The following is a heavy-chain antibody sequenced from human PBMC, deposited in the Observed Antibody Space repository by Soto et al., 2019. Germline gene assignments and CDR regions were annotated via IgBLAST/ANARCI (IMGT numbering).Heavy chain of an antibody. CDR1: GGSVNDGNFY. V-gene: IGHV4-61*01. CDR3: ARGITMGALPSHFHR. Sequence: QVQLQESGPGLVKPSETLSLTCSVSGGSVNDGNFYWNWIRQSPGKGLEWIGYIHHSGISNYNPSIQSRVTISVDTSKNEFALKLNSVTAADTAVYYCARGITMGALPSHFHRWGQGTHVTVSS. D-gene: IGHD3-16*01. CDR2: IHHSGIS. J-gene: IGHJ5*02.